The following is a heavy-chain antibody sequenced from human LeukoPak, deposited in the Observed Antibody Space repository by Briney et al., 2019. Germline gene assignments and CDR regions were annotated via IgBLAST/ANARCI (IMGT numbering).Heavy chain of an antibody. V-gene: IGHV1-69*06. CDR2: IIPIFGTA. Sequence: SVKVSCKASGGTFSSYAISWVRQAPGQGLEWMGGIIPIFGTANYAQKFQGRVTITADKSTSTAYMELSSLRSDDTAVYYCARAGRGIAVAGVWFDPWGQGTLVTVSS. CDR3: ARAGRGIAVAGVWFDP. J-gene: IGHJ5*02. CDR1: GGTFSSYA. D-gene: IGHD6-19*01.